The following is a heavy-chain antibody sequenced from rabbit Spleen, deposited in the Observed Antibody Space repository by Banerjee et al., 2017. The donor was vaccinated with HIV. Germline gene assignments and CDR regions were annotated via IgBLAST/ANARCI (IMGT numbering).Heavy chain of an antibody. J-gene: IGHJ6*01. CDR1: GFSFSSSDY. V-gene: IGHV1S40*01. Sequence: QSLEESGGDLVKPGASLTLTCTASGFSFSSSDYMCWVRQAPGKGLEWISCIAATSSATTYYASWAKGRFTISKASSTAVTLQMTSLTVADTATYFCARDSGTSFSTYGMDLWGPGTLVTVS. CDR3: ARDSGTSFSTYGMDL. CDR2: IAATSSATT. D-gene: IGHD8-1*01.